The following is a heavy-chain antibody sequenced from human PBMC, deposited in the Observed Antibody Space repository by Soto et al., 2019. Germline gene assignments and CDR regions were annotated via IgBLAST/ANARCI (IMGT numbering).Heavy chain of an antibody. D-gene: IGHD3-16*01. Sequence: SETLSLTCAFSGGSFSCYFWSWIRQPPGKGLEWIGEISHSGSTNYNPSLKGRVTISLDTSKNQFSLKVNSVTAADTALYFCARSSYYDGCAPINWGQGTLVTVS. CDR3: ARSSYYDGCAPIN. J-gene: IGHJ4*02. CDR2: ISHSGST. V-gene: IGHV4-34*01. CDR1: GGSFSCYF.